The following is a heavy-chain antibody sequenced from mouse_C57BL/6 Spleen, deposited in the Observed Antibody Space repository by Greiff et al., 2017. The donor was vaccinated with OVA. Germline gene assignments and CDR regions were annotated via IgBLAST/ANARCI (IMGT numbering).Heavy chain of an antibody. CDR2: IRSKSNNYAT. D-gene: IGHD2-4*01. CDR1: GFSFNTYA. CDR3: VRPSLYDDDGAWFAY. J-gene: IGHJ3*01. V-gene: IGHV10-1*01. Sequence: EVPRVESGGGLVQPKGSLKLSCAASGFSFNTYAMNWVRQAPGKGLEWVARIRSKSNNYATYYADSVKDRFTISRDDSESMLYLQMNNLQTEDTAMYYCVRPSLYDDDGAWFAYWGQGTLVTVSA.